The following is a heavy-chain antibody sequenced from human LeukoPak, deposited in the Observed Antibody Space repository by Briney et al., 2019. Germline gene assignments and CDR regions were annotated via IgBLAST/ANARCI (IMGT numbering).Heavy chain of an antibody. Sequence: GGSLRLSCAASGFTFSSYAMSWVRQAPGKGLEWVSAISGSGGSTYYADSVKGRFTISRDNSKNTLYLQMNSLRAEDTAVYYCAKKALVVVAAHYYYYGMDVXXXXXTVTVSS. J-gene: IGHJ6*01. V-gene: IGHV3-23*01. D-gene: IGHD2-15*01. CDR3: AKKALVVVAAHYYYYGMDV. CDR2: ISGSGGST. CDR1: GFTFSSYA.